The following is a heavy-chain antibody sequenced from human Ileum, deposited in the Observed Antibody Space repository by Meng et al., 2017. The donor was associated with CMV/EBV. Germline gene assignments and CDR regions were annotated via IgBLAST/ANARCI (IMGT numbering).Heavy chain of an antibody. Sequence: GSLRLSCAGSGGSISSNDWWSWVRQPPGQGLEWIGEIHQSGSTNYIPSLKSRVTISIDTSKNQASLKLNSVTAADTAVYYCARGRDYVWGTCGHGTRVT. V-gene: IGHV4-4*02. CDR1: GGSISSNDW. D-gene: IGHD3-16*01. J-gene: IGHJ5*01. CDR2: IHQSGST. CDR3: ARGRDYVWGT.